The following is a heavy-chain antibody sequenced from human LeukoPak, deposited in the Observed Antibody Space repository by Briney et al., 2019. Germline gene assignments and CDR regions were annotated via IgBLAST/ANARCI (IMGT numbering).Heavy chain of an antibody. J-gene: IGHJ4*02. CDR3: ARDRSTVTTWLDY. D-gene: IGHD4-17*01. V-gene: IGHV3-48*03. CDR1: GFTFDDYA. Sequence: GGSLRLSCAASGFTFDDYAMNWVRQAPGKGLEWVAYITGSGTTIYYADSVKGRFTISRDNAKNSLYLQMNSLRAEDTAVYYCARDRSTVTTWLDYWGQGTLVTVSS. CDR2: ITGSGTTI.